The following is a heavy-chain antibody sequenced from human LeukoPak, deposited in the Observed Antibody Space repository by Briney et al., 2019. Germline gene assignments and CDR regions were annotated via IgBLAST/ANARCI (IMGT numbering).Heavy chain of an antibody. CDR1: GYTFTGYY. D-gene: IGHD4-17*01. J-gene: IGHJ5*02. CDR3: ARGARWVTNRNWSDP. Sequence: ASVKVSCKASGYTFTGYYMHWVRQAPGQGLEWMGWINPNSGGTNYAQKFQGRVTMTRDTSISTAYMELSRLRSDDTAVYYCARGARWVTNRNWSDPWGQGTLVTVSS. V-gene: IGHV1-2*02. CDR2: INPNSGGT.